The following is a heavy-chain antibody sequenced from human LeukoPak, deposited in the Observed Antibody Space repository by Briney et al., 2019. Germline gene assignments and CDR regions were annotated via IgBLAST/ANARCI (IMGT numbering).Heavy chain of an antibody. CDR2: IYNSGST. CDR3: ARHLRPAHEYYFDY. J-gene: IGHJ4*02. V-gene: IGHV4-59*01. D-gene: IGHD2-2*01. CDR1: GGSISNYY. Sequence: SETLSLTCTVSGGSISNYYWSWIRQPPGKGLEWIGYIYNSGSTNYNPSLKSRVTIALDTSRNQFSLKLNSVTAADTAVYYCARHLRPAHEYYFDYWGQGTLVTVSS.